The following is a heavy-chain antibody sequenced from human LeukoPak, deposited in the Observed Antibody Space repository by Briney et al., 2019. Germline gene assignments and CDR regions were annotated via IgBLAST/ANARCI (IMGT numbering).Heavy chain of an antibody. CDR2: IYYSGST. J-gene: IGHJ4*02. CDR1: GGSISSSSYY. Sequence: SETLSLTCTVSGGSISSSSYYWGWIRQPPGKGLEGIGSIYYSGSTYYNPSVKSRVTISVDTSKNPFSLKLSSVTAADTAVYYCANGIAASGVYCFDYWGQGTLVAVSS. V-gene: IGHV4-39*01. D-gene: IGHD6-13*01. CDR3: ANGIAASGVYCFDY.